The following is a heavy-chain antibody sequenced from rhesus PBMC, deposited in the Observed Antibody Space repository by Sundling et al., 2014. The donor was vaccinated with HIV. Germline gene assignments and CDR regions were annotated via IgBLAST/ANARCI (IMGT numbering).Heavy chain of an antibody. J-gene: IGHJ4*01. Sequence: QVQLQESGPAVVKPSETLSLTCAVSGGSINSSNWWSWIRQSPGKGLEWVGSVYGSGGSTEYNPSLKSRVTISKDTSKNQFSLKLSSVTAADTAVYYCARERGHWGDYYGYFDSWGQGVLVTVSS. CDR1: GGSINSSNW. D-gene: IGHD3-34*01. CDR2: VYGSGGST. CDR3: ARERGHWGDYYGYFDS. V-gene: IGHV4-93*01.